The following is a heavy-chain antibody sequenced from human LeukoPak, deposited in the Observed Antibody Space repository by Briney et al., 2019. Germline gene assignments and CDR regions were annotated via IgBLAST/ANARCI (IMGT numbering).Heavy chain of an antibody. J-gene: IGHJ6*02. CDR3: ARDLATPYSYGLNYYYYGMDV. D-gene: IGHD5-18*01. CDR2: IIPIFGTA. V-gene: IGHV1-69*01. Sequence: GSSVKVSCKASGGTFSSYAVSWVRQAPGQGLEWMGGIIPIFGTANYAQKFQGRVTITADESTSTAYMELSSLRSEDTAVYYCARDLATPYSYGLNYYYYGMDVWGQGATVTVSS. CDR1: GGTFSSYA.